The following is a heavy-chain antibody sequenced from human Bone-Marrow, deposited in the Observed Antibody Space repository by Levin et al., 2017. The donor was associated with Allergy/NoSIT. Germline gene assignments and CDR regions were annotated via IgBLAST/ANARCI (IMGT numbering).Heavy chain of an antibody. J-gene: IGHJ4*02. D-gene: IGHD2-2*01. Sequence: LSLTCAASGFIFNTYAMNWVRQAPGKGLEWVSSITGSGGTTYYADSVKGRFTISRDNSKNTLYLQMNSLRAEDTAVYYCSKGYCTTTSCYRFDYWGQGTLVTVSS. CDR3: SKGYCTTTSCYRFDY. V-gene: IGHV3-23*01. CDR1: GFIFNTYA. CDR2: ITGSGGTT.